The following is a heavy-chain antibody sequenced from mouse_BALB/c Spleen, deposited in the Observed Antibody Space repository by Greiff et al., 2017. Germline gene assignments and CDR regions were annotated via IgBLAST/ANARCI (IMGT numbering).Heavy chain of an antibody. CDR1: GYTFTDYN. V-gene: IGHV1-18*01. CDR3: ARGITTVVTPFAY. D-gene: IGHD1-1*01. Sequence: VQLKQSGPELVKPGASVKIPCKASGYTFTDYNMDWVKQSHGKSLEWIGDINPNNGGTIYNQKFKGKATLTVDKSSSTAYMELRSLTSEDTAVYYCARGITTVVTPFAYWGQGTLVTVSA. J-gene: IGHJ3*01. CDR2: INPNNGGT.